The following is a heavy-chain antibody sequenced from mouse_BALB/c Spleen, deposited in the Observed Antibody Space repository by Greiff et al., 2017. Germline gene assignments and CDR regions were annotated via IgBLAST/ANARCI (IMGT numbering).Heavy chain of an antibody. V-gene: IGHV5-17*02. CDR1: GFTFSSFG. CDR3: ARSGLLWPPFDY. J-gene: IGHJ2*01. CDR2: ISSGSSTI. Sequence: DVKLVESGGGLVQPGGSRKLSCAASGFTFSSFGMHWVRQAPEKGLEWVAYISSGSSTIYYADTVKGRFTISRDNPKNTLFLQMTSLRSEDTAMYYCARSGLLWPPFDYWGQGTTLTVSS. D-gene: IGHD2-10*01.